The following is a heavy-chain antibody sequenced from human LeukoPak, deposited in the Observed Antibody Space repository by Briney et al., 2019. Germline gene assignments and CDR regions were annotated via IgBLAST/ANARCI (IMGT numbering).Heavy chain of an antibody. V-gene: IGHV1-18*04. CDR3: ARAVSGGSSFFYMDV. CDR2: ISVYNDNT. Sequence: ASVKVSCKASGYTFNDYYMHWVRQAPGQGLEWMGWISVYNDNTKYSQNLQGRVTLTTDKSTNTAYMELRSLRSDDTAIYYCARAVSGGSSFFYMDVWGKGTTVTISS. J-gene: IGHJ6*03. CDR1: GYTFNDYY. D-gene: IGHD2-15*01.